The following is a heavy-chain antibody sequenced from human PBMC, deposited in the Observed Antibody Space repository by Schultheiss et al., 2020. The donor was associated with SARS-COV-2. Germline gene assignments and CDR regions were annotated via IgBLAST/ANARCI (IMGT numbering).Heavy chain of an antibody. Sequence: SETLSLTCAVYGGSFSGYYWSWIRQPPGKGLEWIGYIYYSGSTNYNPSLKSRVTISVDTSKNQFSLKLSSVTAADTAVYYCARARSRNDADAFDIWGQGTMVTVSS. V-gene: IGHV4-59*01. J-gene: IGHJ3*02. CDR1: GGSFSGYY. CDR3: ARARSRNDADAFDI. CDR2: IYYSGST. D-gene: IGHD1-1*01.